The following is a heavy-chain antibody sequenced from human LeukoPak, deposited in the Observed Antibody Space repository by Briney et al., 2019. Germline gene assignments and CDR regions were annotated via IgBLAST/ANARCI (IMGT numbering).Heavy chain of an antibody. J-gene: IGHJ3*02. CDR1: GGSISSSNW. V-gene: IGHV4-4*02. Sequence: SGTLSLTCAVSGGSISSSNWWSWVRQPPGKGLEWIGEIYHSGSTNYNPSLNSRVTISVDTSKNQFSLKLSSVTAADTAVYYCASQYYDILTGYLGDAFDIWGQGTVVTVSS. D-gene: IGHD3-9*01. CDR2: IYHSGST. CDR3: ASQYYDILTGYLGDAFDI.